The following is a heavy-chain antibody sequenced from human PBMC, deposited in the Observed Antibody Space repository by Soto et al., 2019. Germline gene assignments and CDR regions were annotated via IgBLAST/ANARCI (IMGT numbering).Heavy chain of an antibody. CDR1: GFTFSSYG. CDR3: AKPIVGAWAFDI. D-gene: IGHD1-26*01. V-gene: IGHV3-30*18. Sequence: VGSLRLSCAASGFTFSSYGMHWVRQAPGKGLEWVAVISYDGSNKYYADSVKGRFTISRDNSKNTLYLQMNSLRAEDTAVYYCAKPIVGAWAFDIWGQGTMVTVSS. CDR2: ISYDGSNK. J-gene: IGHJ3*02.